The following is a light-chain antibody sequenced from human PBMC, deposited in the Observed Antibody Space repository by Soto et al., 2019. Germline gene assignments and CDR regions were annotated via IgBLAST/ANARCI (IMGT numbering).Light chain of an antibody. CDR2: GNS. Sequence: QPVLTQPLSVSGAPGQRVTISSTGRSSNIGAGYDVHWYQQLPGTAPKLLIYGNSNRPSGVPDRFSGSKSGTSASLAITGLQAEDQADYYCQSYDSSLSGAVFGGGTKLTVL. J-gene: IGLJ2*01. CDR3: QSYDSSLSGAV. CDR1: SSNIGAGYD. V-gene: IGLV1-40*01.